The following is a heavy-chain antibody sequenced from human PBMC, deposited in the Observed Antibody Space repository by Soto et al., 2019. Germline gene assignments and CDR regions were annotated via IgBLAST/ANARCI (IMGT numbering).Heavy chain of an antibody. CDR2: IHYNDGT. V-gene: IGHV4-39*01. J-gene: IGHJ2*01. Sequence: HLQVQESGPGLVKPSETLSLTCSVSGDSISSTRYYWGWIRQPPGKGLEWIGSIHYNDGTFYNVSLKSRLTISVDTSKNQFSLKLTSVTAADTAVYYCVGNMAWGRGTLVTVSS. CDR3: VGNMA. D-gene: IGHD3-10*01. CDR1: GDSISSTRYY.